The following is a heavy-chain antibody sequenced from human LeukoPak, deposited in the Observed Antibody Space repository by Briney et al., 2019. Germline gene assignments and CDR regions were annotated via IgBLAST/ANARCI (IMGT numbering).Heavy chain of an antibody. J-gene: IGHJ4*02. V-gene: IGHV3-30*02. CDR2: IRYDGSNK. D-gene: IGHD3-16*01. CDR3: ASSLGVLGDPKFDY. CDR1: GFTFSSYG. Sequence: PGGSLRPSCAASGFTFSSYGIHWVRQAPGKGLVWVAFIRYDGSNKYHADSVKGRFTISRDNSKNTLYLQMNSLRAEDTAVYYCASSLGVLGDPKFDYWGQGTLVTVSS.